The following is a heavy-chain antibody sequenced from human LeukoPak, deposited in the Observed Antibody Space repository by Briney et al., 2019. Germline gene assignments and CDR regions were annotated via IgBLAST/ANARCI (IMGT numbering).Heavy chain of an antibody. Sequence: GGSLRLSCVASGLNFDDSAVHWVRQAPGKGLEWVSLISADGGSTFSADSVKGRFSISRDNSKNSLYLQMNSLRSEDTAMYYCAKESGKFDYWGQGTLVAVSS. CDR3: AKESGKFDY. CDR2: ISADGGST. CDR1: GLNFDDSA. V-gene: IGHV3-43*02. J-gene: IGHJ4*02.